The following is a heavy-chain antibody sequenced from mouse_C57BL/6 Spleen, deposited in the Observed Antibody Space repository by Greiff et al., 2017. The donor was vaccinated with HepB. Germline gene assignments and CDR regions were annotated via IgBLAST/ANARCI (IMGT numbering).Heavy chain of an antibody. V-gene: IGHV1-81*01. CDR1: GYTFTSYG. D-gene: IGHD2-4*01. CDR2: IYPRSGNT. CDR3: ARSYYDYDGLFDY. J-gene: IGHJ2*01. Sequence: QVQLQQSGAELARPGASVKLSCKASGYTFTSYGISWVKQRTGQGLEWIGEIYPRSGNTYYNEKFKGKATLTADKSSSTTYMELRSLTSEDSALYFCARSYYDYDGLFDYWGQGTTLTVSS.